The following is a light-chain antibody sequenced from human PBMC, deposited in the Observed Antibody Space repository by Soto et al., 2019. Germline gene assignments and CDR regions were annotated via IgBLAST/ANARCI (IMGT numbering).Light chain of an antibody. CDR1: QSVSNSY. V-gene: IGKV3-20*01. CDR2: GAS. J-gene: IGKJ4*01. CDR3: QQFSSYPLT. Sequence: EIVLTQSPGTLSLSPGDRATLSFRASQSVSNSYLAWYQQKPGQAPSLLIYGASSRATGIPDRFSGGGSGTDFTLTISRLEPEDFAVYYCQQFSSYPLTFGGGTKVDI.